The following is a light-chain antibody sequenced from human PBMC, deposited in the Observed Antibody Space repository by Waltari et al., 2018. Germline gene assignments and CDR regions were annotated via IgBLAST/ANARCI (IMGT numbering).Light chain of an antibody. Sequence: DIVMTQSPDSLAVSLGERATINCKSSQSVLYSSNNKNYLTWYQQKPGQPPKLLIYWASTRESGVPDRVSGGASGTDFTLTISSLQAEDVAVYYCQQYYSAPYTFGKATKLKIK. J-gene: IGKJ2*01. CDR1: QSVLYSSNNKNY. CDR3: QQYYSAPYT. CDR2: WAS. V-gene: IGKV4-1*01.